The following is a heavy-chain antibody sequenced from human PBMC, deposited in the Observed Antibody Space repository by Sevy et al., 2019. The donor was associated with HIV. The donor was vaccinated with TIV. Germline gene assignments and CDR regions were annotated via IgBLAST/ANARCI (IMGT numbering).Heavy chain of an antibody. V-gene: IGHV3-30-3*01. CDR1: GFTFSSYA. CDR3: ARDQYHDSSGSPYFDY. J-gene: IGHJ4*02. CDR2: ISYDGSNK. D-gene: IGHD3-22*01. Sequence: GGSLRLSCAASGFTFSSYAMHWVRQAPGKGLEWVAVISYDGSNKYYADSVKGRFTISRDNSKNTLYLQMNSLRAEDTAEYYCARDQYHDSSGSPYFDYWGQGTLVIVSS.